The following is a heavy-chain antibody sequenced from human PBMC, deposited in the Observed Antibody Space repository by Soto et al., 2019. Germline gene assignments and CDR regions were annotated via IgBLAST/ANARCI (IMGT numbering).Heavy chain of an antibody. J-gene: IGHJ4*02. CDR2: FDPEDGET. Sequence: EASVKVSCKVSGYTLTELSMHWVRQAPGKGLEWMGGFDPEDGETIYAQKFQGRVTMTEDTSTDTAYMELSSLRSEDTAVYYCATAPRLLRSQFDYWGQGTLVTVSS. V-gene: IGHV1-24*01. CDR3: ATAPRLLRSQFDY. CDR1: GYTLTELS. D-gene: IGHD4-17*01.